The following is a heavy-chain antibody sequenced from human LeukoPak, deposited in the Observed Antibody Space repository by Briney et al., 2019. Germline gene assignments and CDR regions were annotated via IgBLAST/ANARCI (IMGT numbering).Heavy chain of an antibody. V-gene: IGHV1-69*05. Sequence: SVKVSCKASGGTFSSYAISWVRQAPGQGLEWTGGIIPIFGTANYAQKFQGRVTITTDESTSTAYMELSSLRSEDTAVYYCASGTGYSSSWNFDYWGQGTLATVSS. CDR3: ASGTGYSSSWNFDY. J-gene: IGHJ4*02. D-gene: IGHD6-13*01. CDR2: IIPIFGTA. CDR1: GGTFSSYA.